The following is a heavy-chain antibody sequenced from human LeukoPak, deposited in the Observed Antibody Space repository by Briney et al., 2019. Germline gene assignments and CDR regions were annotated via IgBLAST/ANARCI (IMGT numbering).Heavy chain of an antibody. J-gene: IGHJ4*02. Sequence: SETLSLTCTVSGVSISTYYWRWLRQPPGKGLEWIGYIYYSGSTNYNPSLKSRVTISLDTSKNHFSLKLNSVTAADTAMYYCARSFSPNYYDLLDYWGQGTLVTVSS. V-gene: IGHV4-59*01. CDR3: ARSFSPNYYDLLDY. CDR1: GVSISTYY. CDR2: IYYSGST. D-gene: IGHD3-22*01.